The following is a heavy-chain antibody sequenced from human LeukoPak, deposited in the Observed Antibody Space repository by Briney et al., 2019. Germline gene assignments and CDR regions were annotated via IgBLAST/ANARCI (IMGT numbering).Heavy chain of an antibody. CDR1: GFTFSSYG. CDR3: AKVEDSSWYPAMDV. V-gene: IGHV3-30*02. J-gene: IGHJ6*03. Sequence: GGSLRLSCAASGFTFSSYGMHWVRQAPGKGLEWVTFIRYDGSIKYYADSVKGRFTISRDNSKNTLYLQMNSLRAEDTAVYYCAKVEDSSWYPAMDVWGKGTTVTVSS. CDR2: IRYDGSIK. D-gene: IGHD6-13*01.